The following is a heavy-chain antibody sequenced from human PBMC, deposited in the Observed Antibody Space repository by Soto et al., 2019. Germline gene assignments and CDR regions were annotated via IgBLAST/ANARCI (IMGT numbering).Heavy chain of an antibody. CDR3: ARENTYYYDISGYYRWFDP. CDR2: INPSGGST. V-gene: IGHV1-46*01. J-gene: IGHJ5*02. D-gene: IGHD3-22*01. CDR1: GYTFTSYY. Sequence: ASLKVSCKASGYTFTSYYMHWVRQAPGQGLEWMGIINPSGGSTSYAQKFQGRVTMTRDTSTSTVYMELSSLRSEDTAVYYCARENTYYYDISGYYRWFDPWGQGTLVTVSS.